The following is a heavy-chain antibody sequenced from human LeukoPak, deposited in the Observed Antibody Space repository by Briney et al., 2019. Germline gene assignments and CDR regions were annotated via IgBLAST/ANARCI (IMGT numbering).Heavy chain of an antibody. CDR3: ARGGAGSYYWPLDY. D-gene: IGHD3-10*01. V-gene: IGHV1-18*01. CDR1: GYTYTSYG. J-gene: IGHJ4*02. Sequence: GASVKVSCMASGYTYTSYGISWVRQAPGQGLEWMGWISAYNGYTNYAQKLQGRVTMTTDTPTSTAYMELRSLRSDDTAVYYCARGGAGSYYWPLDYWGQGTLVTVSS. CDR2: ISAYNGYT.